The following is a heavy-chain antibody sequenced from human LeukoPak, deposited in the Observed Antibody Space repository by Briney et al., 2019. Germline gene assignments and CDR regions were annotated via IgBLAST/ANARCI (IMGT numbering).Heavy chain of an antibody. J-gene: IGHJ4*02. Sequence: ASVKVSCKASGYTFSGHYLHWVRQAPGQGLEWMGRINPNTGVTQYTENFQGRVTMTRDTSISTAYMELSRLRSDDTAVYYCARESPVRGVGATDYWGQGTLVTVSS. CDR1: GYTFSGHY. CDR3: ARESPVRGVGATDY. CDR2: INPNTGVT. V-gene: IGHV1-2*06. D-gene: IGHD1-26*01.